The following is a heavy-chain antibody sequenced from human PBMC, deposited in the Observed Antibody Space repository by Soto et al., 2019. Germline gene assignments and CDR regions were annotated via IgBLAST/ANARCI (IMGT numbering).Heavy chain of an antibody. Sequence: GGSLRLSCAASGFTFSSYAMSWVRQAPGKGLEWVSAISGSGGSTYYVDSVKGRFTISRDNSKNTLYLQMNSLRAEDTAVYYCSTSKNFFYYFDYWGQGTLVTVSS. D-gene: IGHD2-2*01. V-gene: IGHV3-23*01. J-gene: IGHJ4*02. CDR1: GFTFSSYA. CDR3: STSKNFFYYFDY. CDR2: ISGSGGST.